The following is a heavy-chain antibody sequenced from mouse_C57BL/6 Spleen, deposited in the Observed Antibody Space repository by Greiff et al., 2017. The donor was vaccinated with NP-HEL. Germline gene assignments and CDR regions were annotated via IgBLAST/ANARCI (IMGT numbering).Heavy chain of an antibody. CDR2: IYPGDGDT. V-gene: IGHV1-82*01. D-gene: IGHD1-1*02. CDR1: GYAFSSSW. Sequence: VQLQESGPELVKPGASVKISCKASGYAFSSSWMNWVKQRPGKGLEWIGRIYPGDGDTNYNGKFKGKATLTADKSSSTAYMQLSSLTSEDSAVYFCARILWSYAMDYWGQGTSVTVSS. J-gene: IGHJ4*01. CDR3: ARILWSYAMDY.